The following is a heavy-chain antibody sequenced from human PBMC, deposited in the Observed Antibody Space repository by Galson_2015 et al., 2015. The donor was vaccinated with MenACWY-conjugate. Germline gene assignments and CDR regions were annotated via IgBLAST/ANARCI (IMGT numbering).Heavy chain of an antibody. V-gene: IGHV2-5*02. J-gene: IGHJ4*02. CDR3: SRTGATPGDY. CDR1: GFSLSTSGVG. CDR2: FYWDDDK. Sequence: PALVKPTQTLTLTCTFSGFSLSTSGVGVGWIRQPPGKALEWLALFYWDDDKRYSPSLRSRLTITKDTSKNHVVLTMTNMDPVDTATYYCSRTGATPGDYWGQGTLVTVSS. D-gene: IGHD2-15*01.